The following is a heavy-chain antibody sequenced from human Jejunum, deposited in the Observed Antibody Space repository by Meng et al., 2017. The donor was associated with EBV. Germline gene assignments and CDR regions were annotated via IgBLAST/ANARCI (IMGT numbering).Heavy chain of an antibody. J-gene: IGHJ4*02. CDR3: AALGGVPGSDY. CDR2: IYSSGSA. D-gene: IGHD1-26*01. CDR1: GGCVSSVRYY. Sequence: QAQRREPVQGLVKPSETMSLTCSVSGGCVSSVRYYWSWTRQPHGKGLEWIGDIYSSGSASYNPSLKSRVTKSVDKSKNQFSLRLNSVTAADSAVYFCAALGGVPGSDYWGQGNLVTVSS. V-gene: IGHV4-61*01.